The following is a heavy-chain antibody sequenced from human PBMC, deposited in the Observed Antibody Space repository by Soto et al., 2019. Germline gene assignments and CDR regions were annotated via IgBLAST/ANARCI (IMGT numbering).Heavy chain of an antibody. V-gene: IGHV3-23*01. CDR2: ITGSGGTI. CDR1: GFSFRTSA. J-gene: IGHJ4*02. D-gene: IGHD2-15*01. CDR3: AKDDVAGDGLWLVAD. Sequence: HPXGRLRFPCSARGFSFRTSARIGVRQAPGKGQEWVSVITGSGGTIEYAASVKGRFTISRDNSKNTVDLQMNSLRAEDTAMYYCAKDDVAGDGLWLVADWGQGTLVTVYS.